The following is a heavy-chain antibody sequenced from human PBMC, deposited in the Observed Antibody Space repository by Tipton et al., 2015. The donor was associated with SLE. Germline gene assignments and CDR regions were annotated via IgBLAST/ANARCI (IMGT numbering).Heavy chain of an antibody. V-gene: IGHV4-59*08. D-gene: IGHD6-13*01. J-gene: IGHJ4*02. CDR3: ARHPGSSWYRGRYFDY. CDR1: GISFTSYY. Sequence: TLSLTCTVSGISFTSYYWSWIRQPPGKGLEWVGYISYTGSTIYNPSLKCRVTVSMDTSKSQFSLKLSSVTAADTAVYYCARHPGSSWYRGRYFDYWGQGTLVTVSS. CDR2: ISYTGST.